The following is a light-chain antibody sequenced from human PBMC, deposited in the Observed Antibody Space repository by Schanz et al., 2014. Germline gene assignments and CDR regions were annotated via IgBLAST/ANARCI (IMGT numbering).Light chain of an antibody. Sequence: DIVLTQSPATLSLSPGERATLSCRASQSVSSYLAWYQHIPGQAPRLLIYDASSRATGIPDRFSGSGSGTDFTLTISRLEPEDFAVYYCQQRRNWPPLTFGGGTKVEIK. V-gene: IGKV3-11*01. CDR2: DAS. J-gene: IGKJ4*01. CDR3: QQRRNWPPLT. CDR1: QSVSSY.